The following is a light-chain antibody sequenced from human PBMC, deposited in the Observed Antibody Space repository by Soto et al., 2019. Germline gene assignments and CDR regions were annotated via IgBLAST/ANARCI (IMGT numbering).Light chain of an antibody. Sequence: QSVLTQPASVSGSPGQSITISCTGTSSDVGGFNYVSWYQQHPGEAPKLMIFEVSNRPSGVSNRFSGSKSGNTASLTISGLQAEDEADYYCSSYTSSGTYVFGTGTKVTVL. CDR1: SSDVGGFNY. J-gene: IGLJ1*01. V-gene: IGLV2-14*01. CDR2: EVS. CDR3: SSYTSSGTYV.